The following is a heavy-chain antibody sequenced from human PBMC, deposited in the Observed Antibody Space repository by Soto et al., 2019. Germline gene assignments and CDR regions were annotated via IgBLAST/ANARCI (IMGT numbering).Heavy chain of an antibody. CDR1: GYTFTSYA. CDR3: ARLYYYDSSCYIMAFDI. CDR2: INAGNGNT. V-gene: IGHV1-3*01. Sequence: QVQLVQSGAEVKKPGASVKVSCKASGYTFTSYAMHWVRQAPGQRLEWMGWINAGNGNTKYSQKFQGRVTITRDTSASTAYMELSSLRSEDTAGYYCARLYYYDSSCYIMAFDIWGQGTMVTVSS. J-gene: IGHJ3*02. D-gene: IGHD3-22*01.